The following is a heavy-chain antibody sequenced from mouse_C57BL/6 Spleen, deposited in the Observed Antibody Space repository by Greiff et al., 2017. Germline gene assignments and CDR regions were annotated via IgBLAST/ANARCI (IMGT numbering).Heavy chain of an antibody. J-gene: IGHJ1*03. CDR1: GYTFTTYG. D-gene: IGHD2-3*01. CDR2: INPSSGYT. Sequence: QVQLQQSGAELAKPGASVTLSCKASGYTFTTYGMHWVKQTPGQGLEWIGYINPSSGYTKYNQKFKDKATLTADKSSSTAYMELSSLTYEDSAVYYCARSKLRLYDGYPEYFDDWGKGTTVTVSS. V-gene: IGHV1-7*01. CDR3: ARSKLRLYDGYPEYFDD.